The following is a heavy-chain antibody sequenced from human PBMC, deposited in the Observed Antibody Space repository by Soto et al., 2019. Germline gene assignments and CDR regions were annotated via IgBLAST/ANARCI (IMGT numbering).Heavy chain of an antibody. D-gene: IGHD6-6*01. CDR2: IYPGDSDT. J-gene: IGHJ6*02. V-gene: IGHV5-51*01. CDR3: ASTSIAARPADYYHGMDV. Sequence: PGESLKISCKGSGYSFTSYWIGWVRQMPGKGLEWMGIIYPGDSDTRYSPSFQGQVTISADKSISTAYLQWSSLKASDTAMYYCASTSIAARPADYYHGMDVWGQGTTVTVSS. CDR1: GYSFTSYW.